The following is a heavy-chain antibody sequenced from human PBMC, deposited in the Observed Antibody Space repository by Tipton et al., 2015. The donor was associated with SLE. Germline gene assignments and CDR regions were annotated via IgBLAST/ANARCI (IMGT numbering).Heavy chain of an antibody. CDR1: GGSFSGYY. Sequence: TLSLTCAVYGGSFSGYYWSWIRQPPGKGLEWIGEINHSGSTNYNPSLKSRVTLSVDTSKNQFSLELGSVPAADTAVYYCVRPQAPVAGTSDAFDIWGQGTMVTVSS. CDR3: VRPQAPVAGTSDAFDI. V-gene: IGHV4-34*01. CDR2: INHSGST. D-gene: IGHD6-19*01. J-gene: IGHJ3*02.